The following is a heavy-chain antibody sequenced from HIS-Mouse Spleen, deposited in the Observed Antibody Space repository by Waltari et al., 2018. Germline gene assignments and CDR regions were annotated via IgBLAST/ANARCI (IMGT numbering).Heavy chain of an antibody. J-gene: IGHJ3*02. CDR1: GFPFSSFG. D-gene: IGHD3-16*01. CDR2: ISYDGSNK. V-gene: IGHV3-30*18. Sequence: QVQLVESGGGVVQPGRSLRLSCAASGFPFSSFGMRCVRQAPGKGLEWVAVISYDGSNKYYADSVKGRFTISRDNSKNTLYLQMNSLRAEDTAVYYCAKASWGEAFDIWGQGTMVTVSS. CDR3: AKASWGEAFDI.